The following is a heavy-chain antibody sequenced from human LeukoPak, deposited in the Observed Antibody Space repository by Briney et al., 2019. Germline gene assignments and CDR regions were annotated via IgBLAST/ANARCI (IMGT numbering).Heavy chain of an antibody. V-gene: IGHV3-21*01. CDR3: ARDKDYGDYGDAFDI. CDR2: ISSSSSHI. CDR1: GFTFSSYS. Sequence: GGSLRLSCAASGFTFSSYSMNWVRQAPGKGLEGVSSISSSSSHIYYADSVKGRFTISRDNAKNSLYLQMNSLRAEDTAVYYCARDKDYGDYGDAFDIWGQGTMVTVSS. D-gene: IGHD4-17*01. J-gene: IGHJ3*02.